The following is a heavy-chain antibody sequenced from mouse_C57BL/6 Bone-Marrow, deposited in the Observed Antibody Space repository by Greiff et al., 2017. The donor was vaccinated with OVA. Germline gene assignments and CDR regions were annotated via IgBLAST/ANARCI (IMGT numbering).Heavy chain of an antibody. CDR3: ANYYGSSPYWYFDV. J-gene: IGHJ1*03. Sequence: EVQLQQSGPELVKPGASVKISCKASGYTFTDYYMNWVKQSHGKSLEWIGDINPNNGGTSYNQKFKGKATLTVDKSSSTAYMELRSLTSEDSAVYYCANYYGSSPYWYFDVWGTGTPVTVSS. D-gene: IGHD1-1*01. V-gene: IGHV1-26*01. CDR2: INPNNGGT. CDR1: GYTFTDYY.